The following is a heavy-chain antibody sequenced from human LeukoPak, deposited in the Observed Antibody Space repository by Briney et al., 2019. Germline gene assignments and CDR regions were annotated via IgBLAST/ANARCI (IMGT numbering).Heavy chain of an antibody. CDR3: AKQGRDWLRDYYYYMDV. J-gene: IGHJ6*03. CDR1: GFTFSSYG. D-gene: IGHD3-9*01. Sequence: GGSLRLSCAASGFTFSSYGMSWVRQAPGKRLEWVSSIGGRGGSAYYADSVKGRFTISRDNSKNTLYLRMNSLRAEDTAVYYCAKQGRDWLRDYYYYMDVWGKGTTVTISS. V-gene: IGHV3-23*01. CDR2: IGGRGGSA.